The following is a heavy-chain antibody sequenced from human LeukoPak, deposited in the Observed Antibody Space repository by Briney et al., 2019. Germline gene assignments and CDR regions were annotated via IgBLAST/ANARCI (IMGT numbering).Heavy chain of an antibody. V-gene: IGHV1-69*01. CDR2: IIPIFGTA. CDR1: GGTFSSYA. CDR3: AREGVVVAAARH. J-gene: IGHJ1*01. D-gene: IGHD2-2*01. Sequence: ASVKVSCKASGGTFSSYAISWVQQAPGQGLEWMGGIIPIFGTANYAQKFQGRVTITADESTSTAYMELSSLRSEDTAVYYCAREGVVVAAARHWGQGTLVTVSS.